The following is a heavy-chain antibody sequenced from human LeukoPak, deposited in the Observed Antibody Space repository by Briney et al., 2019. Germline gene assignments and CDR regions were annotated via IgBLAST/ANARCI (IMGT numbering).Heavy chain of an antibody. CDR3: ARSAGPSTVVTTGDY. Sequence: PGGSLRLSCAASGFTFSSYAMHWVRQPPGKGLEYVSAISSNGGSTYYANSVKGRFTISRDNSKNTLYLQMGSLRAEDMAVYYCARSAGPSTVVTTGDYWGQGTLVTVSS. V-gene: IGHV3-64*01. CDR1: GFTFSSYA. J-gene: IGHJ4*02. D-gene: IGHD4-23*01. CDR2: ISSNGGST.